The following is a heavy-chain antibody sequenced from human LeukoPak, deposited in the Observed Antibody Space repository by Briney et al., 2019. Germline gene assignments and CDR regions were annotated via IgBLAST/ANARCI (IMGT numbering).Heavy chain of an antibody. J-gene: IGHJ4*02. CDR1: GFTFSSYA. CDR3: ATERGISWTIGDY. Sequence: GGSLRLSCAASGFTFSSYAMSWVRQAPGKGLEWVSAIIGSGGSTYYADSVKGRFTISRDNSKNTLYLQMNSLRAEDTAVYYCATERGISWTIGDYWGQGTLVTVSS. V-gene: IGHV3-23*01. CDR2: IIGSGGST. D-gene: IGHD3/OR15-3a*01.